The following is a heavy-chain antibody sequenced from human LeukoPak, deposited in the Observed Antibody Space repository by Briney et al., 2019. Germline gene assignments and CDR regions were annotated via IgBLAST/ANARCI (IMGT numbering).Heavy chain of an antibody. CDR3: AKSFAARDYYFDP. CDR1: GVTFSVYW. V-gene: IGHV3-7*05. Sequence: AGSLRLSCAASGVTFSVYWMSWVRQAPGKGLEWVANIAQDGSEKYYVDSVKGRFTISRDNAQNSLHLQMNSLTAEDTAVYYCAKSFAARDYYFDPWGQGTLVTVSS. J-gene: IGHJ5*02. CDR2: IAQDGSEK. D-gene: IGHD6-6*01.